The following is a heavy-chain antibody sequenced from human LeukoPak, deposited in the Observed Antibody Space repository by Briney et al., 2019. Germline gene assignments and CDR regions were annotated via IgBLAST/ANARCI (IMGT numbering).Heavy chain of an antibody. Sequence: PGGSLRLSCAASGFIFSYAPMSWVRQAPGKGLEWVARIKTKSQGETTEYAAPVEGRFIISRDDSKNTVHLQMDSLKTEDTAVYYCATDPDGGVEFDYWGQGTLVTVSS. CDR1: GFIFSYAP. D-gene: IGHD3-16*01. CDR2: IKTKSQGETT. J-gene: IGHJ4*02. CDR3: ATDPDGGVEFDY. V-gene: IGHV3-15*01.